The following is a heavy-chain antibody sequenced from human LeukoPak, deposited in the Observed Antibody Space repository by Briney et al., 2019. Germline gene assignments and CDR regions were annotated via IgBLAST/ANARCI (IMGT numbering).Heavy chain of an antibody. CDR1: VFTVSNKY. J-gene: IGHJ3*01. CDR3: ARVGPTTFAFDF. D-gene: IGHD1-7*01. V-gene: IGHV3-66*01. CDR2: IYSGGTP. Sequence: GGSLRLSCAVSVFTVSNKYMSWVRHAPGKGLEWGSVIYSGGTPYYADSVKGRITISRDNSKNTLYLQMNSLRAEDKAVYYCARVGPTTFAFDFWGQGTMVTVSS.